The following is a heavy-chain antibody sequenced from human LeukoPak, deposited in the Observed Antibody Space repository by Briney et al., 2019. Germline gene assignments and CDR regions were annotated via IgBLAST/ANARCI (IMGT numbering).Heavy chain of an antibody. CDR3: AREGRRGYSYGSPDY. Sequence: PGGSLRLSCAASGFTVSSNYMSWVRQAPGKGLEWVSGIYTGGDTYYADSVKDRFTISRDNSKNTLYLQMNSLRAEDTAVYYCAREGRRGYSYGSPDYWGQGTLVTVSS. J-gene: IGHJ4*02. CDR2: IYTGGDT. CDR1: GFTVSSNY. V-gene: IGHV3-66*01. D-gene: IGHD5-18*01.